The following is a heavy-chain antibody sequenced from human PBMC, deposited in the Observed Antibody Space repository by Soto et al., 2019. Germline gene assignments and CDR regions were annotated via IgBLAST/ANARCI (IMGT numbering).Heavy chain of an antibody. CDR2: ISAYNGNT. D-gene: IGHD3-3*01. CDR3: ARPRNYDFWSGYYPAGGYYYGMDV. Sequence: QVQLVQSGAEVKKPGASVKVSCKASGYTFTSYGISWVRQAPGQGREWMGWISAYNGNTNYAQKLQGRVTMTTDTATSTAYMELRNMRSDDMDVYYCARPRNYDFWSGYYPAGGYYYGMDVWGQGTTVTGSS. J-gene: IGHJ6*02. V-gene: IGHV1-18*03. CDR1: GYTFTSYG.